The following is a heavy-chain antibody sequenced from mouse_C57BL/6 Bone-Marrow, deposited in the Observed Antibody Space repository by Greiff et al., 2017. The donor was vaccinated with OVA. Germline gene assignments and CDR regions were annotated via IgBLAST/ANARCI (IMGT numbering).Heavy chain of an antibody. Sequence: LQQPGAELVMPGASVKLSCKASGYTFTSYWMHWVKQRPGQGLEWIGEIDPSDSYTNYNQKFKGKSTLTVDKSSSTAYMQLSSLTSEDSAVYYCARSRDYEDYWGQGTTLTVSS. CDR3: ARSRDYEDY. V-gene: IGHV1-69*01. J-gene: IGHJ2*01. CDR2: IDPSDSYT. CDR1: GYTFTSYW. D-gene: IGHD2-4*01.